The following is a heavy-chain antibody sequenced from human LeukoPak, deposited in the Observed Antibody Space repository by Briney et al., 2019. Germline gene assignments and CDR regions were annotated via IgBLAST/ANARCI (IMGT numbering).Heavy chain of an antibody. J-gene: IGHJ4*02. CDR1: GFTSSSHW. D-gene: IGHD3-3*01. CDR2: IKPDGSDE. V-gene: IGHV3-7*01. CDR3: VTGGHYSGS. Sequence: GGSLRLSCAASGFTSSSHWMSWVRQAPGKGLEWVATIKPDGSDENYVDSVKGRFTISRDNARNSLYLQMSSLRAEDTAVYFCVTGGHYSGSWGQGSLVTVSS.